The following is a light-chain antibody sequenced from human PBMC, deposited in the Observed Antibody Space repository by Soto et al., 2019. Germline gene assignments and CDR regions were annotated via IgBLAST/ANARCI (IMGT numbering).Light chain of an antibody. J-gene: IGKJ1*01. CDR3: QLYGSSPPWT. CDR1: QSISSSY. CDR2: AAS. V-gene: IGKV3-20*01. Sequence: EIVLTQSPGTLSLSPGEGGTLSCRASQSISSSYLAWYQQKPGQSPRLLIYAASSRATGIPDRFSGSGSGTDFTLTISRLEPEDFAVYYCQLYGSSPPWTFGQGTKVESK.